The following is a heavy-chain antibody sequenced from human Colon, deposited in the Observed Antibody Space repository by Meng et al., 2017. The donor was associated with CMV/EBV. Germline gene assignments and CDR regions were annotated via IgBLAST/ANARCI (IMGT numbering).Heavy chain of an antibody. J-gene: IGHJ4*02. D-gene: IGHD3-3*01. V-gene: IGHV1-2*02. Sequence: QVQLVPFGAEVKEPGASVKVSCKTSAYTFNGYFMHWVRQAPGQGLEWMGWINPVTGDTSYAQKFQVRVTMTRDTSISTAYMELSSLRSDDTAVYYCATFGGDFDYWGQGTLVTVSS. CDR3: ATFGGDFDY. CDR1: AYTFNGYF. CDR2: INPVTGDT.